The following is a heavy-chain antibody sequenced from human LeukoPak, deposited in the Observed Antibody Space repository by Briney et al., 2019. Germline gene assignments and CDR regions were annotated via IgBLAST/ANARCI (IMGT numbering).Heavy chain of an antibody. Sequence: PGGSLRLSCAASGFTFSSYAMSWVRQAPGKGLEWVSAISGSGGSTYYADSVKGRFTISRDNSKNTLYPQMNSLRAEDTAVYYCAKDSLPAWAAQPFDYWGQGTLVTVSS. CDR3: AKDSLPAWAAQPFDY. V-gene: IGHV3-23*01. CDR1: GFTFSSYA. J-gene: IGHJ4*02. D-gene: IGHD1-26*01. CDR2: ISGSGGST.